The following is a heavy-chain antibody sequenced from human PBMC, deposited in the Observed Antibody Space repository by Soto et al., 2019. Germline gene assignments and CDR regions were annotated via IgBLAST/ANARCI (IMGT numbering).Heavy chain of an antibody. J-gene: IGHJ4*02. CDR2: IYSGGST. D-gene: IGHD3-10*01. CDR1: GFTVSSSY. CDR3: AITMVRGVIH. V-gene: IGHV3-53*04. Sequence: GGSXRLSCEASGFTVSSSYMSWARQAPGKGLDWVSVIYSGGSTYYADSVEGRFTISRHNSKNTLYLQMNSLRAEDTAMYYCAITMVRGVIHWGQGTLVTVSS.